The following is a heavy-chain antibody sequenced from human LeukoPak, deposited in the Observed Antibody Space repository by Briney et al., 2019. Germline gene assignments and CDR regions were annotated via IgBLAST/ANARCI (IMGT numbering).Heavy chain of an antibody. D-gene: IGHD3-3*01. CDR1: GFTFSSYW. Sequence: VGSLRLSCAASGFTFSSYWMHWVRQAPGKGLVWISRINSDGSSTSYADSVKGRFTISRDNAKNTLYLQMNSLRAEDRAVYYCARGGDFWSGYYTYYFDYWGQGTLVTVSS. CDR3: ARGGDFWSGYYTYYFDY. CDR2: INSDGSST. V-gene: IGHV3-74*01. J-gene: IGHJ4*02.